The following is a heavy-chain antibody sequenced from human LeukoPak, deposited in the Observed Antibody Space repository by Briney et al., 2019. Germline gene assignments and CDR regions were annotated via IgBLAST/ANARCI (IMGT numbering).Heavy chain of an antibody. CDR3: ARDSAPIAAAGTEYNWFDP. CDR1: GYSISSGYY. Sequence: SETLSLTCTVSGYSISSGYYWGWIRQPPGKGLEWIGSIYHSGSTYYNPSLKSRVTISVDTSKNQFSLKLSSVTAADTAVYYCARDSAPIAAAGTEYNWFDPWGQGTLVTVSS. V-gene: IGHV4-38-2*02. J-gene: IGHJ5*02. D-gene: IGHD6-13*01. CDR2: IYHSGST.